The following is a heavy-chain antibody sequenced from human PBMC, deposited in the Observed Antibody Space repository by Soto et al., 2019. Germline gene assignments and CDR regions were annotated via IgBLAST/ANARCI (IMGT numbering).Heavy chain of an antibody. Sequence: PGGSLRLSCAASGFTFSSYGMHWVRQAPGKGLVGGAVICYSGSSTYYADSVKGRFTISRDNSKNTLYLQMNSLRAEDTAVYYCARDPYYYDSSGYVIWGQGTMVTVS. CDR1: GFTFSSYG. V-gene: IGHV3-33*01. J-gene: IGHJ3*02. CDR2: ICYSGSST. D-gene: IGHD3-22*01. CDR3: ARDPYYYDSSGYVI.